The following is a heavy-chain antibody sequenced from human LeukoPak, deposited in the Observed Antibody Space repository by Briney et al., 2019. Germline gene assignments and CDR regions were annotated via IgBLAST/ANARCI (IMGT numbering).Heavy chain of an antibody. D-gene: IGHD5-18*01. V-gene: IGHV3-64*01. Sequence: PGGSLRLSCAASGFPFRSYAMHWVRQAPGKGLEYVSAITLDGISTYYANSVKGRFTISRDNSKNTLYLQMGSLRAEDMAVYYCAKYSYGYLPHDYWGQGTLVTVSS. CDR3: AKYSYGYLPHDY. CDR1: GFPFRSYA. J-gene: IGHJ4*02. CDR2: ITLDGIST.